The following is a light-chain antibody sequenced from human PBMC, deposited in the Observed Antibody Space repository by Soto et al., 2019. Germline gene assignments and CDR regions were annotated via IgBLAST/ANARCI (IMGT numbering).Light chain of an antibody. CDR2: KAS. Sequence: DMQMTQSPSTRSGAVGERVTMACRASQTISSWLAWYQQKPGKAPKLLIYKASTLKSGVPSRFSGSGSGTEFTLTISSLQPDDFATYYCQHYNSYSEAFGQGTKVDIK. CDR3: QHYNSYSEA. J-gene: IGKJ1*01. V-gene: IGKV1-5*03. CDR1: QTISSW.